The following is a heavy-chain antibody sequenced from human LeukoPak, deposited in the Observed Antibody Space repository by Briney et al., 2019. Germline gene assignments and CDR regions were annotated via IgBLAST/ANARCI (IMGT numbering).Heavy chain of an antibody. J-gene: IGHJ4*02. CDR1: GFTFSTYG. CDR3: ARDRHVYYDILTGYASYFEY. V-gene: IGHV3-30*02. Sequence: GGSLRLSCATSGFTFSTYGMHWVRQAPGKGLEWVAFIRYDGNNKFYADSVKGRFTISRDNSKNTLYLQMNSLRPEDTAVYYCARDRHVYYDILTGYASYFEYWGQGALVTVSS. D-gene: IGHD3-9*01. CDR2: IRYDGNNK.